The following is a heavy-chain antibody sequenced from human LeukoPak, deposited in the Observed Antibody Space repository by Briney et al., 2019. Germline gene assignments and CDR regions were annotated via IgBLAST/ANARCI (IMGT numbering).Heavy chain of an antibody. D-gene: IGHD4-17*01. J-gene: IGHJ4*02. CDR1: GFTFTSYA. Sequence: GRSLRLSCAASGFTFTSYAMHWVRQAPGKGLEWVAVISFDGSNAYYADSVRGRFTISRDNSKDTLYLQVNSLRAEDTAVYYCARSGYGDYDYWGQGTRVTVSS. CDR3: ARSGYGDYDY. V-gene: IGHV3-30-3*01. CDR2: ISFDGSNA.